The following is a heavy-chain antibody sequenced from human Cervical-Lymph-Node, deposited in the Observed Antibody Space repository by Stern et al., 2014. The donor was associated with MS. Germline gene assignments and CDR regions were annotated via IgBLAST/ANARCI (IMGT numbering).Heavy chain of an antibody. J-gene: IGHJ6*02. Sequence: EVQLVESGGGLVKPGGSLRLSCAASGFTFSSYSMNWVRQAPGKGLEWVSSLSSSSSYIYYAYSVKGRFTISRDNAKNSLYLQMNSLRAEDTAVYYCARDKVGATFPDEYYYYYGMDVWGQGTTVTVSS. D-gene: IGHD1-26*01. V-gene: IGHV3-21*01. CDR2: LSSSSSYI. CDR1: GFTFSSYS. CDR3: ARDKVGATFPDEYYYYYGMDV.